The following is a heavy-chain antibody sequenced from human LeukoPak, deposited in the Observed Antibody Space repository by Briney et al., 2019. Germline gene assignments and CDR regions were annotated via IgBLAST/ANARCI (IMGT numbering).Heavy chain of an antibody. J-gene: IGHJ4*02. CDR1: RFSNSRGYY. Sequence: SETLSLTCTVSRFSNSRGYYWGWIRQPPGRGLEWIGSIYHSGSTYYNPSLKTRVTISVDTSKNQFSLKLSSVTAADTAVYYCARGVGPEFDYWGQGTLVTVSS. V-gene: IGHV4-38-2*02. CDR2: IYHSGST. D-gene: IGHD2-15*01. CDR3: ARGVGPEFDY.